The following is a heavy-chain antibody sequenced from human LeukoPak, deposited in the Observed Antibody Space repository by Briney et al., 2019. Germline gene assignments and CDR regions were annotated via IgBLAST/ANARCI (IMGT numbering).Heavy chain of an antibody. J-gene: IGHJ6*02. CDR1: GGTFSSYA. CDR2: VIPILGIA. D-gene: IGHD3-3*01. CDR3: ASDPTPNYDFWSSYYYYGMDV. V-gene: IGHV1-69*04. Sequence: SVKVSCKASGGTFSSYAISWVRQAPGQGVEWMGRVIPILGIANYAQKFQGRVTITADKSTSTAYMELSSLRSEDTAVYYCASDPTPNYDFWSSYYYYGMDVWGQGTTVTVSS.